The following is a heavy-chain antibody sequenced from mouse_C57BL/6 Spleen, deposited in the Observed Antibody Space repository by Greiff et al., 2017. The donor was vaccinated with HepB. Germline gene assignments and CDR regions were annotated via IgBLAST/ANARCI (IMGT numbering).Heavy chain of an antibody. CDR1: GFSLTSYA. Sequence: VQRVESGPGLVAPSQSLSITCTVSGFSLTSYAISWVRQPPGKGLEWLGVLWTGGGTNYNSALKSRLSISKDNSKSQVFLKMNSLQTDDTARYYCARMDYGSSDWYFDVWGTGTTVTVSS. J-gene: IGHJ1*03. V-gene: IGHV2-9-1*01. CDR2: LWTGGGT. CDR3: ARMDYGSSDWYFDV. D-gene: IGHD1-1*01.